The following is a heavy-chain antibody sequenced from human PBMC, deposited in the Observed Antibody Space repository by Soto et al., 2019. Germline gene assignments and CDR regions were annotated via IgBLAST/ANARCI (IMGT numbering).Heavy chain of an antibody. CDR1: GFTFSSYA. Sequence: GGSLRLSCAASGFTFSSYAMHWVRQAPGKGLEYVSAISSNGGSTYYANSVKDRFTISRDNSKNTLYLQMGSLRAEDMAVYYCAGGLWFGELDHWGQGTLVTVSS. J-gene: IGHJ1*01. CDR3: AGGLWFGELDH. V-gene: IGHV3-64*01. CDR2: ISSNGGST. D-gene: IGHD3-10*01.